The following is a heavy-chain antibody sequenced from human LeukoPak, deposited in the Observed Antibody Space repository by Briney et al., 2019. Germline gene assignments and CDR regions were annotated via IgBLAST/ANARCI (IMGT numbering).Heavy chain of an antibody. CDR1: GYTFTSYD. Sequence: ASVKVSCKASGYTFTSYDINWVRQAPGQGLEWMGWVNPNAGNTGYVQKFQGRVTFTRNTSISTAYMELSILRSEDTAVYYCARGKYCSDATCYSLGYYYYMDVWGRGATVTVSS. CDR2: VNPNAGNT. V-gene: IGHV1-8*03. J-gene: IGHJ6*03. D-gene: IGHD2-15*01. CDR3: ARGKYCSDATCYSLGYYYYMDV.